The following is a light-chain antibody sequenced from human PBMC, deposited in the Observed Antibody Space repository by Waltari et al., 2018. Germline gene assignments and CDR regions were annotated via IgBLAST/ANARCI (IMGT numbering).Light chain of an antibody. Sequence: DIVMTQTPLSLPITPGEPASISCRSRQSLLHSNGNTYLHWYLQKPGQSPQLLIYGGSNRASGVPDRFSGSGSGTDFTLKISKVEAEDVGVYYCVQAIAFPWTFGQGTKVEIK. J-gene: IGKJ1*01. V-gene: IGKV2-40*01. CDR3: VQAIAFPWT. CDR1: QSLLHSNGNTY. CDR2: GGS.